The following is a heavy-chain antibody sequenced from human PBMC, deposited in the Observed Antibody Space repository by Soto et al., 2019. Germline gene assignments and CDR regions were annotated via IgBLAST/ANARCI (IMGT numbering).Heavy chain of an antibody. CDR1: GFTFTSYS. D-gene: IGHD5-12*01. V-gene: IGHV3-23*01. CDR2: VNPGGYST. CDR3: AKDLRAGSGYDFDY. J-gene: IGHJ4*02. Sequence: EVQLLQSGGGLVQPGGSLRLSCAASGFTFTSYSMTWVRQTPGKGLEWVAAVNPGGYSTYYADSVKARFTISRDNSKKTLYLQMNSLRAEDTAVYYCAKDLRAGSGYDFDYRDQGTRVTVSS.